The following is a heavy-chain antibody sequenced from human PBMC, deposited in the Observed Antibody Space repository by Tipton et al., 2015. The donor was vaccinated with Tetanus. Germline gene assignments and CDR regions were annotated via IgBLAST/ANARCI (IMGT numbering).Heavy chain of an antibody. J-gene: IGHJ4*02. Sequence: SLRLSCAASGFTFSTHGVHWVRQAPGKGLEWVALVWYDGTRKYYTESVEGRFTISRDNSKNTLYLQMDSLRVEDTATYFCAREQFVEWLGPLDCRGQGTLVTVSS. V-gene: IGHV3-33*01. CDR3: AREQFVEWLGPLDC. CDR1: GFTFSTHG. D-gene: IGHD3-3*01. CDR2: VWYDGTRK.